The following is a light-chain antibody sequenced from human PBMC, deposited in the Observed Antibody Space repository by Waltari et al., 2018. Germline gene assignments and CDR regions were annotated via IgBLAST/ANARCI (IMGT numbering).Light chain of an antibody. J-gene: IGLJ1*01. CDR3: CSLTTSTSLDYV. CDR2: DVS. Sequence: QSALTQPASVSGSPGQSITIPCTGTSDDVGAYNSVSWYQQHPGKAPKLLISDVSERPSGVSNRFSGSKSGNTASLTISGLQSEDEADYYCCSLTTSTSLDYVFGTGTKVTVL. CDR1: SDDVGAYNS. V-gene: IGLV2-14*01.